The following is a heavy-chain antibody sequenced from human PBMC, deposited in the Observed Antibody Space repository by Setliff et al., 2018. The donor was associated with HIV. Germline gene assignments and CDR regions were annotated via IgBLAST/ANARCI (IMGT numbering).Heavy chain of an antibody. V-gene: IGHV5-51*01. D-gene: IGHD3-10*01. CDR1: GYSFMSYW. CDR3: ARLLYYYGSGSYYFDY. J-gene: IGHJ4*02. Sequence: PGESLKISCKASGYSFMSYWIGWVRQMPGKGLEWMGIIYPGDSDTKYSPSFQGQVNISADKSITTAYLQWSSLKASDTAMYYCARLLYYYGSGSYYFDYWGQGTLVTVSS. CDR2: IYPGDSDT.